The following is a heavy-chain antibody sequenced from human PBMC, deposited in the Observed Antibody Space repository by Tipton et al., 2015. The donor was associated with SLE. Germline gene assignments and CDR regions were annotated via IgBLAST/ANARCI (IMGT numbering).Heavy chain of an antibody. J-gene: IGHJ4*02. D-gene: IGHD5-18*01. Sequence: TLSLTCAVSGYSISSGYYWGWIRQPPGKGLEWIGYIYYSGSTYYNPSLKSRVTISVDTSKNQFSLKLSSVTAADTAVYYCARVGDTAMVHLDYWGQGTLVTVSS. CDR2: IYYSGST. CDR1: GYSISSGYY. V-gene: IGHV4-38-2*01. CDR3: ARVGDTAMVHLDY.